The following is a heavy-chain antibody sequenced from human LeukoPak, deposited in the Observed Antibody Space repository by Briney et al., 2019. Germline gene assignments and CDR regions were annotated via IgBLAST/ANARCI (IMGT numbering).Heavy chain of an antibody. CDR2: VYYSGST. CDR3: ARRYSSGWYGHFDY. D-gene: IGHD6-19*01. CDR1: GGSISSNSYY. V-gene: IGHV4-39*01. Sequence: PTETLSLTCTVSGGSISSNSYYWGWIRHPPRKGLEWVGNVYYSGSTNYNPSLKSRVTISVDTSKNQFSLKLSSVTAADTAVYYCARRYSSGWYGHFDYWGQGTLVTVSS. J-gene: IGHJ4*02.